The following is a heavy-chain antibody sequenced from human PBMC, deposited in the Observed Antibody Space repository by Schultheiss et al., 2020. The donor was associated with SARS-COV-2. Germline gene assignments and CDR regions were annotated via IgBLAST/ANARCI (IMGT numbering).Heavy chain of an antibody. CDR3: AKDRFVSGSGSESDY. CDR1: GFSFRRYG. V-gene: IGHV3-33*06. CDR2: IWYDGSKK. D-gene: IGHD3-10*01. Sequence: GGSLRLSCAASGFSFRRYGMHWVRQAPGKGLEWVAVIWYDGSKKYYADSVKGRFTISRDNSKNTLYLQMNSLRAEDTAVYYCAKDRFVSGSGSESDYWGQGPLVTVSS. J-gene: IGHJ4*02.